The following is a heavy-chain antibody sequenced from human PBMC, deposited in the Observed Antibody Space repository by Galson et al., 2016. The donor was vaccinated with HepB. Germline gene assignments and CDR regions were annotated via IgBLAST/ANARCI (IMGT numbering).Heavy chain of an antibody. D-gene: IGHD6-19*01. CDR2: ISHDGTNK. J-gene: IGHJ4*02. V-gene: IGHV3-33*01. CDR1: GFTFRPYG. CDR3: ARGDTWYSSGWGPDY. Sequence: LRLSCAASGFTFRPYGMHWVRQAPGKGLEWVAAISHDGTNKYYGDSVKGRFTISRDNSKNTLYLQMDSLRAEDTAVYYCARGDTWYSSGWGPDYWGQGTLVTVSS.